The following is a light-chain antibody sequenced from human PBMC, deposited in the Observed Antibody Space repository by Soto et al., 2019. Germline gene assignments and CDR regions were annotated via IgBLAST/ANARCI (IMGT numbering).Light chain of an antibody. CDR1: KPISSTF. CDR2: GAS. V-gene: IGKV3-20*01. Sequence: TMTVSPGERATLSCRASKPISSTFLAWYQQRRGKAPRLLIYGASSRDSDIPYRFSGSGSGTDFTLTISSLQPEDSAVYYCQQSGNSPRTFGEGTKVDIK. J-gene: IGKJ4*02. CDR3: QQSGNSPRT.